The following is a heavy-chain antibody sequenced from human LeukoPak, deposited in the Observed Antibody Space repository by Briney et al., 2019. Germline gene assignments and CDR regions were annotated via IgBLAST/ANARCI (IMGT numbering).Heavy chain of an antibody. CDR2: IYYSGST. V-gene: IGHV4-59*01. J-gene: IGHJ5*02. CDR3: ARGNGWVCSSTSCYNWFDP. Sequence: SETLSLTCTVSGGSISSYYWSWIRQPPGKGLEWIGYIYYSGSTNYNPSLKSRVTISVDTSKNQFSLKLSSVTAADTAVYYCARGNGWVCSSTSCYNWFDPWGQETLVTVSS. D-gene: IGHD2-2*01. CDR1: GGSISSYY.